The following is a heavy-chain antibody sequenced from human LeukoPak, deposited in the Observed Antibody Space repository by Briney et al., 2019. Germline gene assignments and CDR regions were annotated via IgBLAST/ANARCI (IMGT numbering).Heavy chain of an antibody. CDR3: AKGSSGWYYFDY. Sequence: QPGGSLRLSCAASGFTLSSYGMHWVRQAPGKGLEWVAVISYDGSNKYYADSVKGRFTISRDNSKNTLYLQMNSLRAEDTAVYYCAKGSSGWYYFDYWGQGTLVTVSS. CDR1: GFTLSSYG. CDR2: ISYDGSNK. J-gene: IGHJ4*02. V-gene: IGHV3-30*18. D-gene: IGHD6-19*01.